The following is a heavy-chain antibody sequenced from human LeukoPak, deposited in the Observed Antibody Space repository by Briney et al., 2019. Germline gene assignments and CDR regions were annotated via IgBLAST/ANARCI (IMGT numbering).Heavy chain of an antibody. J-gene: IGHJ6*03. CDR1: GDSISSGSYY. CDR3: ARESGLTMVRGVIITRTYYYYMDV. Sequence: SETLSLTCTVSGDSISSGSYYWSWIRQPAGKGLEWIGRIYTSGSTNYNPSLKSRVTISVDTSKNQFSLKLSSVTAADTAVYYCARESGLTMVRGVIITRTYYYYMDVWGKGTTVTISS. D-gene: IGHD3-10*01. CDR2: IYTSGST. V-gene: IGHV4-61*02.